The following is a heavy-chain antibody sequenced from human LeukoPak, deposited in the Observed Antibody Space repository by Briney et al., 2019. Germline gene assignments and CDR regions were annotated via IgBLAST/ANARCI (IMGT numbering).Heavy chain of an antibody. D-gene: IGHD3-16*01. CDR1: GYIFTDYY. CDR2: INPDSGDT. Sequence: ASVKVSCKASGYIFTDYYLHWVRQAPGQGLEWMGWINPDSGDTNFAQKFQGRITMTTDTSLSTAYMELSRLRSDDTAVYYCARVIWGAVAFDIWGQGTMVIVSS. V-gene: IGHV1-2*02. J-gene: IGHJ3*02. CDR3: ARVIWGAVAFDI.